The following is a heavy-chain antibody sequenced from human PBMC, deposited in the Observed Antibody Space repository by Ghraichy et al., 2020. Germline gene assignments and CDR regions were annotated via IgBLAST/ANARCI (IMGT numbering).Heavy chain of an antibody. CDR3: ARDPYSSSVNWFDP. CDR2: IWYDGSNK. Sequence: GGSLRLSCAASGFTFSSYGMHWVRQTPGKGLEWVAVIWYDGSNKYYADSVKGRFTISRDNSKNTLYLQMNSLRAEDTAVYYCARDPYSSSVNWFDPWGQGTLVTVSS. CDR1: GFTFSSYG. J-gene: IGHJ5*02. D-gene: IGHD6-13*01. V-gene: IGHV3-33*01.